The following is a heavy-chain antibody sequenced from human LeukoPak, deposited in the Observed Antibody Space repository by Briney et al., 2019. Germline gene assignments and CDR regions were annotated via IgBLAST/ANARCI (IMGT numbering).Heavy chain of an antibody. CDR1: GFTFSSYD. J-gene: IGHJ4*02. CDR2: IGTAGDT. CDR3: ARVHSGSYGKGAFDY. Sequence: GGSLRLSCAASGFTFSSYDMHWVRHATGKGLEWVSAIGTAGDTYYPGSVKGRFTISRENAKNSLYLQMNSLRAEDTAVYYCARVHSGSYGKGAFDYWGQGTLVTVSS. V-gene: IGHV3-13*01. D-gene: IGHD1-26*01.